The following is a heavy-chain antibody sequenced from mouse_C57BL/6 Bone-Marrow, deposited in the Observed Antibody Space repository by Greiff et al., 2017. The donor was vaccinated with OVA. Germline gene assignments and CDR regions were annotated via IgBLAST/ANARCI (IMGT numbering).Heavy chain of an antibody. V-gene: IGHV1-64*01. CDR3: ARSGGYYPWFAY. CDR1: GYTFTSYW. CDR2: IHPNSGST. Sequence: QVQLKQPGAELVKPGASVKLSCKASGYTFTSYWMHWVKQRPGQGLEWIGMIHPNSGSTNYNEKFKSKATLTVDKSSSTAYMQLSSLTSEDSAVYYCARSGGYYPWFAYWGQGTLVTVSA. J-gene: IGHJ3*01. D-gene: IGHD2-3*01.